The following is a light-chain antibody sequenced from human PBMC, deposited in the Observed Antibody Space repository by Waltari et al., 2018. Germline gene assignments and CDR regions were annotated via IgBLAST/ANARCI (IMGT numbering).Light chain of an antibody. Sequence: DIQMTQSPSSLSASVGDRVTLTCRASQTISSYLNWYQQQLGQAPKLLIYAASSLQSGVPSRFSGSGSGTDFTLTISSLQFEDLATYYCQQSYSMPRTFGQGTKVEIK. V-gene: IGKV1-39*01. CDR1: QTISSY. CDR3: QQSYSMPRT. CDR2: AAS. J-gene: IGKJ1*01.